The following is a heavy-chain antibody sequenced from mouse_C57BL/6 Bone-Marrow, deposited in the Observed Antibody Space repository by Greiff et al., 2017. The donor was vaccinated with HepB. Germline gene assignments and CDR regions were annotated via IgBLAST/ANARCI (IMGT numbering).Heavy chain of an antibody. CDR3: ARGGPFAY. Sequence: VKLMESGAELARPGASVKLSCKASGYTFTSYGISWVKQRTGQGLEWIGEIYPRSGNTYYNEKFKGKATLTADKSSSTAYMELRSLTSEDSAVYFCARGGPFAYWGQGTLVTVSA. CDR1: GYTFTSYG. CDR2: IYPRSGNT. V-gene: IGHV1-81*01. J-gene: IGHJ3*01.